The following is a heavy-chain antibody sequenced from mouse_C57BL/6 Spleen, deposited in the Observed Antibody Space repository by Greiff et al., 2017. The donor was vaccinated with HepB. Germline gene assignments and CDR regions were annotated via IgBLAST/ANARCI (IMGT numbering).Heavy chain of an antibody. V-gene: IGHV1-82*01. CDR3: ARYIRYFDV. Sequence: VKLMESGPELVKPGASVKISCKASGYAFSSSWMNWVKQRPGKGLEWIGRIYPGDGDTNYNGKFKGKATLTADKSSSTAYMQLSSLTSEDSAVYFCARYIRYFDVWGTGTTVTVSS. CDR2: IYPGDGDT. D-gene: IGHD1-1*01. J-gene: IGHJ1*03. CDR1: GYAFSSSW.